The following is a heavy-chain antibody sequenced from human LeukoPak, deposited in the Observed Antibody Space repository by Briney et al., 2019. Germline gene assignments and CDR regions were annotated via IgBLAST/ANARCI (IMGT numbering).Heavy chain of an antibody. Sequence: GGSLRLSCAASGFTFSSYAMHWVRQAPGKGLEWVAVISYDGSNKYYADSVKGRFTISRDNSKNTLYLQMNSLRAEDTAVYHCARDSAYCGGDCGSDYWGQGTLVTVSS. CDR3: ARDSAYCGGDCGSDY. CDR1: GFTFSSYA. CDR2: ISYDGSNK. V-gene: IGHV3-30-3*01. D-gene: IGHD2-21*02. J-gene: IGHJ4*02.